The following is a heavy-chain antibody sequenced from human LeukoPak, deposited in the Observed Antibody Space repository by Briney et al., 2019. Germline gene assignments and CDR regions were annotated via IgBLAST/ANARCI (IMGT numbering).Heavy chain of an antibody. CDR3: AKTYDSSGYYYWDNWFDP. V-gene: IGHV3-23*01. Sequence: PGGSLRLSCAASGFTFSSYWMHWVRQAPGKGLEWVSAISGSGGSTYYADSVKGRFTISRDNSKNTLYLQMNSLRAEDTAVYYCAKTYDSSGYYYWDNWFDPWGQGTLVTVSS. CDR2: ISGSGGST. CDR1: GFTFSSYW. D-gene: IGHD3-22*01. J-gene: IGHJ5*02.